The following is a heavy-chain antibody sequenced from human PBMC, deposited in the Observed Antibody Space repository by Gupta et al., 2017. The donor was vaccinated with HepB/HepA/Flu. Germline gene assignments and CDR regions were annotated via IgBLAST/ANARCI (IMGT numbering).Heavy chain of an antibody. CDR2: MNPNSGNT. Sequence: QVQLVQSGAEVKKPGASVKVSCKASGYTFTSYDINWVRQATGQGIEWMGWMNPNSGNTGYAQKSQGRVTMTRNTSISTAYMELSSLRSEDTAVYYCARHYYDSSGYWSTPIWYYYYGMDVWGQGTTVTVSS. CDR1: GYTFTSYD. D-gene: IGHD3-22*01. V-gene: IGHV1-8*01. J-gene: IGHJ6*02. CDR3: ARHYYDSSGYWSTPIWYYYYGMDV.